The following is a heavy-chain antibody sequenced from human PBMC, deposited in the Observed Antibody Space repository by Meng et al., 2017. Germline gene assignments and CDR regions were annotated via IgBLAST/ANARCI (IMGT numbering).Heavy chain of an antibody. V-gene: IGHV4-34*01. CDR2: INHSGST. CDR3: ARGSPYDYGWGSYRLANWFDP. D-gene: IGHD3-16*02. Sequence: SETLSLTCAVYGGSFSGYYWSWIRQPPGKGLEWIGEINHSGSTTYNPSLKSRVTISVDTSKNQFSLKLSSVTAADTAVYYCARGSPYDYGWGSYRLANWFDPWGQGTLVTVSS. CDR1: GGSFSGYY. J-gene: IGHJ5*02.